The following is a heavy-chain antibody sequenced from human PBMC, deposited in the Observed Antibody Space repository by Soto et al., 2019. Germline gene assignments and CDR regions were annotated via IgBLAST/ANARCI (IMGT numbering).Heavy chain of an antibody. CDR1: VFTCRGHG. Sequence: GGSTEISCAASVFTCRGHGMRWIRQATGKGLEWVAVISYDGSNKYYADSVKGRFTIPRDNSKNTLYLQMNSLRAEDTAVYYCAKDIGIAARTAYYYYGMDVWGQGTTVTVSS. V-gene: IGHV3-30*18. CDR3: AKDIGIAARTAYYYYGMDV. D-gene: IGHD6-6*01. J-gene: IGHJ6*02. CDR2: ISYDGSNK.